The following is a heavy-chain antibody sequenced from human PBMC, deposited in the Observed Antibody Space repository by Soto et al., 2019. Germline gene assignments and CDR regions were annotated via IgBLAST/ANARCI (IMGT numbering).Heavy chain of an antibody. CDR3: ASYRTMGC. CDR2: IKEDGSEK. V-gene: IGHV3-7*03. Sequence: EVQVVESGGGLVQPGGSLRLSCAASGFTLSSFWMSWVRQAPGKGLEWVASIKEDGSEKTYVDSVKGRFSISRDTAKNALYLQMNSLRAEDAAVYYCASYRTMGCWGQGTPVTVSS. J-gene: IGHJ4*02. CDR1: GFTLSSFW. D-gene: IGHD1-26*01.